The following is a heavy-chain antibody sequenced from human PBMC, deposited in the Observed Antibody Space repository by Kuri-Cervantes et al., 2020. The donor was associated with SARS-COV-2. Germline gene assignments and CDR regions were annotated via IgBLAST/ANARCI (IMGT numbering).Heavy chain of an antibody. Sequence: GESLKISCAASGFTFSSYEMNWVRQAPGKGLEWVSYISSSSSYIYYADSVKGRFTISRDNAKNSLYLQMNSLRAEDTAVYYCARVRNDYYYYYYMDVWGKGTTVTVSS. J-gene: IGHJ6*03. CDR3: ARVRNDYYYYYYMDV. CDR2: ISSSSSYI. CDR1: GFTFSSYE. V-gene: IGHV3-21*05.